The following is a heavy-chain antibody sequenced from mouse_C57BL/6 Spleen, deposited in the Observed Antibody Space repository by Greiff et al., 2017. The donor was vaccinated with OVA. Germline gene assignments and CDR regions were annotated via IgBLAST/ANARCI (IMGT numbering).Heavy chain of an antibody. V-gene: IGHV1-64*01. D-gene: IGHD2-1*01. Sequence: QVQLQQSGAELVKPGASVKLSCKASGYTFTSYWMHWVKQRPGQGLEWIGMIHPNSGSTNYNEKFKSKATLTVDKSSSTAYMQLSSLTSEDSAVYYCASGNYDSYAMDYWGQGTSVTVSS. J-gene: IGHJ4*01. CDR1: GYTFTSYW. CDR3: ASGNYDSYAMDY. CDR2: IHPNSGST.